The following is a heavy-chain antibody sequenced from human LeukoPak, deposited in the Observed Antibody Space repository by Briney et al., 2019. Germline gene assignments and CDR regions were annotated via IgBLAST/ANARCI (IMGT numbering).Heavy chain of an antibody. CDR3: ARALPGEWELSN. D-gene: IGHD1-26*01. J-gene: IGHJ4*02. CDR1: GFTFSSYS. Sequence: GGSLRLSCAASGFTFSSYSMNWVRQAPGKGLEWVSSISSSSSYIYYADSVKGRFTISRDNAKNSLYLQTNSLRAEDTAVYYCARALPGEWELSNWGQGTLVTVSS. CDR2: ISSSSSYI. V-gene: IGHV3-21*01.